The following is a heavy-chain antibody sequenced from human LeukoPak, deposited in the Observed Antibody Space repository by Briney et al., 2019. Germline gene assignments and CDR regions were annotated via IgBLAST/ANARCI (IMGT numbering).Heavy chain of an antibody. Sequence: GGSLRLFCAASGFTVSSNYMSWVRQAPDKGLEWVAVLSYDGSTKSYADSVKGRFTISRDNSKSTMYLQMNSLRAEDMAVYYCARGRRYCSSTSCSNFDYWGQGTLVTVSS. CDR1: GFTVSSNY. J-gene: IGHJ4*02. CDR2: LSYDGSTK. V-gene: IGHV3-30-3*01. CDR3: ARGRRYCSSTSCSNFDY. D-gene: IGHD2-2*01.